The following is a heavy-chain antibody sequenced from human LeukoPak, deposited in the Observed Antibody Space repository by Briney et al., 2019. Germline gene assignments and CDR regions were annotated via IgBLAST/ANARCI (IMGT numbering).Heavy chain of an antibody. J-gene: IGHJ4*02. CDR2: INPNSGGT. Sequence: ASVKVSCKASGYTFTSYGISWVRQAPGQGLEWMGWINPNSGGTNYAQKFQGRVTMTRDTSISTAYMELSRLRSDDTAVYYCARAPRYCSGGSCYGSALNGDYWGQGTLVTVSS. V-gene: IGHV1-2*02. D-gene: IGHD2-15*01. CDR1: GYTFTSYG. CDR3: ARAPRYCSGGSCYGSALNGDY.